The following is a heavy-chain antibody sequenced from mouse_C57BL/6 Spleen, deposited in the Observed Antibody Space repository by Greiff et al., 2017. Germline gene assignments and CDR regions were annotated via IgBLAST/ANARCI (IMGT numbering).Heavy chain of an antibody. CDR2: VNPNNGGT. V-gene: IGHV1-22*01. J-gene: IGHJ2*01. Sequence: EVQLQQSGPELVKPGASVKMSCKASGYTFTDYNMHWVKQRHGKSLEWIGYVNPNNGGTSYNQKFKGKATLTVNKSSSTAYMELRSLTSEDSAVYYGARGSDSNYDRGYFDYWGQGTTLTVSS. D-gene: IGHD2-5*01. CDR3: ARGSDSNYDRGYFDY. CDR1: GYTFTDYN.